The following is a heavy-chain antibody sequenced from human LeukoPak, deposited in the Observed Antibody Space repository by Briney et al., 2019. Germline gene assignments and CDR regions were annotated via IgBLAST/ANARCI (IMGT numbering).Heavy chain of an antibody. J-gene: IGHJ4*02. CDR3: MSYAGRSDDY. Sequence: RAGGSLRLSCAASGFTFSRYSMNWVRQAPGKGLEWVSSISSSSSYGYYADSVKGRFTISRDNAKNSLHLQMNSLRAEDTAVYYCMSYAGRSDDYWGQGTLVTVSS. CDR2: ISSSSSYG. D-gene: IGHD3-16*01. V-gene: IGHV3-21*01. CDR1: GFTFSRYS.